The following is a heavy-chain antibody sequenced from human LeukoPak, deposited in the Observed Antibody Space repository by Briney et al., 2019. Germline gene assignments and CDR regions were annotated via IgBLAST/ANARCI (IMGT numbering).Heavy chain of an antibody. CDR2: IYPGDSDN. CDR1: GYRFTTYW. D-gene: IGHD3-22*01. V-gene: IGHV5-51*01. J-gene: IGHJ1*01. Sequence: GESLKISCKGSGYRFTTYWIGWVRQMPGKGLEWMGIIYPGDSDNRYSPSLQGQVTISVDKSISTAYLQWSSLKASDTAMYYCARLPYYYDRSGDRRAEYFQYWGQGTLVTVSS. CDR3: ARLPYYYDRSGDRRAEYFQY.